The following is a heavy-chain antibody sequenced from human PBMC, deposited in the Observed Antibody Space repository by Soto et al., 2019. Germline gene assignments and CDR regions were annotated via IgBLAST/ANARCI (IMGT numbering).Heavy chain of an antibody. CDR3: ARAAGDYVWGSYRYDAFDI. Sequence: EVQLVESGGGLVKPGGSLRLSCAASGFTFSSYSMNWVRQAPGKGLEWVSSISSSSSYIYYADSVKGRFTISRDNAKNSLYLQMNSLRDEDMAVYYCARAAGDYVWGSYRYDAFDIWGQGTMVTVSS. V-gene: IGHV3-21*01. CDR2: ISSSSSYI. J-gene: IGHJ3*02. CDR1: GFTFSSYS. D-gene: IGHD3-16*02.